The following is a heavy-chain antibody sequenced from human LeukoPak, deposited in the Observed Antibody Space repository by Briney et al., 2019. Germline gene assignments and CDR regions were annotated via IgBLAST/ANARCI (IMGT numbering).Heavy chain of an antibody. CDR1: GGSISSYY. J-gene: IGHJ4*02. CDR3: ARHPRRYGLDY. CDR2: IYYSGST. V-gene: IGHV4-59*08. D-gene: IGHD5-18*01. Sequence: PSETLSLTCTVSGGSISSYYWSWIRQPPGKGLEWIGYIYYSGSTNYNPSLKSRVTISVDTSKNQFSLKLSSVTAADTAVYYCARHPRRYGLDYWGQGTLVTVSS.